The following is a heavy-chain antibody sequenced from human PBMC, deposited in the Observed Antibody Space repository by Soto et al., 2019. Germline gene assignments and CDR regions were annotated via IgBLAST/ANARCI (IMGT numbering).Heavy chain of an antibody. CDR2: IYRGGST. D-gene: IGHD1-26*01. J-gene: IGHJ6*02. CDR3: ARPRGSYPPRGLYYYYGMDV. V-gene: IGHV3-53*01. CDR1: GFTVSSNY. Sequence: GGSLRLSCAASGFTVSSNYMSWVRQAPGKGLEWVSVIYRGGSTHYADYLKGRFTISRDNSKNKRYLHMRSLRAEDTAVYYCARPRGSYPPRGLYYYYGMDVWGQGTTVTVSS.